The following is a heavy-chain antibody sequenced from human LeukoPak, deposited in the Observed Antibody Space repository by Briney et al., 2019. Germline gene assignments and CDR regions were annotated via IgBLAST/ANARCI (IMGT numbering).Heavy chain of an antibody. J-gene: IGHJ4*02. CDR1: GFTFSSSW. D-gene: IGHD3-10*01. Sequence: GGSLRLSCAASGFTFSSSWMSWVRQAPGKGLEWVANIKQDGSEKNHEDSVKGRFTISRDNAKNSLFLQMNSLRAEDTAVYYCVRASRTPYYSDSGLWFYFDNWGQGTLVTVSS. CDR2: IKQDGSEK. V-gene: IGHV3-7*01. CDR3: VRASRTPYYSDSGLWFYFDN.